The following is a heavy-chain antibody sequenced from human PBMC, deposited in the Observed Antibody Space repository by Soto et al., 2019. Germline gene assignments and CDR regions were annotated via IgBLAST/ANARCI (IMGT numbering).Heavy chain of an antibody. Sequence: ASVKVSCKASGYTFTGYYMHWVRQAPGQGLEWMGWINPNSGGTNYAQKFQGWVTMTRDTSISTAYMELSRLRSDDTAVYYCARDRGDNWNPNYYYYYMDVWGKGTTVTVSS. CDR3: ARDRGDNWNPNYYYYYMDV. D-gene: IGHD1-1*01. V-gene: IGHV1-2*04. CDR2: INPNSGGT. CDR1: GYTFTGYY. J-gene: IGHJ6*03.